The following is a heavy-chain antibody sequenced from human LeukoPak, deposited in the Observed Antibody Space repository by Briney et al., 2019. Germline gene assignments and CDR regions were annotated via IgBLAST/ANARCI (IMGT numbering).Heavy chain of an antibody. D-gene: IGHD3-3*01. J-gene: IGHJ4*02. Sequence: ASVKVSCKASGYTFTSYGISWVRQAPGQGLEWMGWISAYNGNTNYAQKFQGRVTITADKSTSTAYMELSSLRSEDTAVYYCARDWSYWGQGTLVTVSS. CDR3: ARDWSY. CDR2: ISAYNGNT. CDR1: GYTFTSYG. V-gene: IGHV1-18*01.